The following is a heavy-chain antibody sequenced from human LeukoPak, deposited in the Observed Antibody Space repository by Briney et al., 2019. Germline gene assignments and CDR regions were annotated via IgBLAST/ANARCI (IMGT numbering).Heavy chain of an antibody. D-gene: IGHD6-13*01. J-gene: IGHJ3*02. CDR2: IRSKTYDGTT. Sequence: PGGSLRLSCTASGFTFGDYSMNWVRQPPGKGLEWVGFIRSKTYDGTTEYAASVKGRFTISRDDSKSIAYLQMNSLRAEDTAVYYCAKLAAARRSRYQQLDDAFDIWGQGTMVTVSS. CDR1: GFTFGDYS. CDR3: AKLAAARRSRYQQLDDAFDI. V-gene: IGHV3-49*04.